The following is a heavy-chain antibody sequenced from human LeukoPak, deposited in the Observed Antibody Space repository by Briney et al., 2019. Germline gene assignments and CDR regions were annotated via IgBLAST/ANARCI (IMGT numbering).Heavy chain of an antibody. CDR3: ARGGIAVAGISY. CDR1: GYTFTSYA. CDR2: INAGNGNT. D-gene: IGHD6-19*01. V-gene: IGHV1-3*01. J-gene: IGHJ4*02. Sequence: ASVKVSCKASGYTFTSYAIHWVRQAPGQRLEWMGWINAGNGNTKYSQKFQGRVTITRDTSAGTAYMELSSLRSEDTAVYYCARGGIAVAGISYWGQGTLVTVSS.